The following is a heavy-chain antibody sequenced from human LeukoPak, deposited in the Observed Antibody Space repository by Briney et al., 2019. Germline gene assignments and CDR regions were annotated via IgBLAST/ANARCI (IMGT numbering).Heavy chain of an antibody. Sequence: PGGSLRLSCAASGFTFTMFGMNWVRQAPGKGLEWVSYIDARSGIVYYADSVQGRFTISRDDAKDSVFLQMNSLRVDDTAVYYCARVSERGYSYGYGSDYWGQGTLVTVSS. CDR3: ARVSERGYSYGYGSDY. CDR2: IDARSGIV. V-gene: IGHV3-48*01. CDR1: GFTFTMFG. J-gene: IGHJ4*02. D-gene: IGHD5-18*01.